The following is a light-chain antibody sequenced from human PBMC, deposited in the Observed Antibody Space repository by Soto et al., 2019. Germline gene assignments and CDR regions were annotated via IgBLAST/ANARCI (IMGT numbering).Light chain of an antibody. CDR2: AAS. J-gene: IGKJ4*01. V-gene: IGKV1-8*01. CDR3: ERDSSYPRP. Sequence: AIRMTQSPSSLSAPTGDRFTITCRASQGISSYLAWYQQKPGKAPKLLIYAASTLQSGVPSRFSGSGSGTDFTLTISCLQSEDCAAYCRERDSSYPRPVGGGTKVEIK. CDR1: QGISSY.